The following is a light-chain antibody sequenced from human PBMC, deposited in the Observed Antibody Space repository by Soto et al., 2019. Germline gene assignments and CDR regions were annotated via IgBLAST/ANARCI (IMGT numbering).Light chain of an antibody. CDR1: QSISSY. J-gene: IGKJ1*01. Sequence: IQMTQSPSSLSASVGDRVTITCRASQSISSYLNWYQQKPGKAPKLLMYAASTLQSGVPSRFSGSGSGTDFTLTISSLEPEDFATYYCLQDYTYPRTFGQGTKVDIK. V-gene: IGKV1-6*01. CDR3: LQDYTYPRT. CDR2: AAS.